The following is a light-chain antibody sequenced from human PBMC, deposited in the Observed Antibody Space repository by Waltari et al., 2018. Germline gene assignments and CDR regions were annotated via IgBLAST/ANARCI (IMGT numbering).Light chain of an antibody. CDR3: CSYAGRSTWV. Sequence: QSALTQPASVSGSPGQSITISCPGTSSDVGRYNFVSWYQQHPGKAPQLIIYEVNKRPSGVSNRLSGSKSGNTASLTISGLQAEDESDYYCCSYAGRSTWVFGGGTKVTVL. CDR1: SSDVGRYNF. J-gene: IGLJ3*02. CDR2: EVN. V-gene: IGLV2-23*02.